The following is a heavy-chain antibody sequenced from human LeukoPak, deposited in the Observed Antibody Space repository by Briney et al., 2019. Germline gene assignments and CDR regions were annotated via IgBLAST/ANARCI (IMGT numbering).Heavy chain of an antibody. CDR3: AKDVASVHTFGMDV. Sequence: GGSLRLSCAASGFTFDDYAMHWVRQAPGKGLEWVSGISWNSGSIGYADSVKGRFTISRDNAKNSLYLQMNSLRAEDTALYYCAKDVASVHTFGMDVWGQGTTVTVSS. V-gene: IGHV3-9*01. CDR1: GFTFDDYA. CDR2: ISWNSGSI. D-gene: IGHD3-16*01. J-gene: IGHJ6*02.